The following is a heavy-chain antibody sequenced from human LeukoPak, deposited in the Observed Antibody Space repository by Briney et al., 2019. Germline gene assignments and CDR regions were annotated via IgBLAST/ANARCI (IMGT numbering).Heavy chain of an antibody. Sequence: ASVKVSCKASGYTFTGCYMHWVRQAPGQGLEWMGWINPTSGGTNYAQKFQGWVTMTRDTSISTAYMELGRLRSDDTAVYYCARERLGELSPNYYYYYGMDVWGKGTTVTVSS. CDR3: ARERLGELSPNYYYYYGMDV. V-gene: IGHV1-2*04. D-gene: IGHD3-16*02. CDR2: INPTSGGT. CDR1: GYTFTGCY. J-gene: IGHJ6*04.